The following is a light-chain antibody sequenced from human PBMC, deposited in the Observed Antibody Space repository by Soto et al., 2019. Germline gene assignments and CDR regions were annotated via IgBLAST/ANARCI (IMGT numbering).Light chain of an antibody. CDR1: QSISSW. J-gene: IGKJ1*01. CDR3: QQYYTYPWT. V-gene: IGKV1-5*03. Sequence: DFQLTQSPSTLSASVEDRVTITCRASQSISSWLAWYQQRPGKAPKLLIYKSSNLESGVPSRFSGSGSGTELTLTISILHPDDFATFFFQQYYTYPWTFGPWIKVDIK. CDR2: KSS.